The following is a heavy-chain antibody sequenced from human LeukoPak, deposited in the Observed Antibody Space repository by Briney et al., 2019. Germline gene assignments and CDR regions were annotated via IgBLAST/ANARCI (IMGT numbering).Heavy chain of an antibody. CDR1: GFTFSTYA. Sequence: GGSLRLSCAASGFTFSTYAMSWVRQAAGKGLEWVSLISGSGGGTYYADSVKGRFTISRDNSKNTLYLQLNSLRAEDTAVYYCAKDNGYTSGSYYIIYPYGMDVWGQGTPVTVSS. CDR3: AKDNGYTSGSYYIIYPYGMDV. J-gene: IGHJ6*02. V-gene: IGHV3-23*01. D-gene: IGHD3-10*01. CDR2: ISGSGGGT.